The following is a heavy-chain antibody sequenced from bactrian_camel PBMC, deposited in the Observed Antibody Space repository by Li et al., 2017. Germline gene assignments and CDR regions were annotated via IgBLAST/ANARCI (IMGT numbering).Heavy chain of an antibody. D-gene: IGHD5*01. CDR3: VAGDSFVPQMTGGRCPKPLVT. CDR2: IKSSGGTA. J-gene: IGHJ6*01. Sequence: VQLVESGGGSVQAGGSLRLSCAASRDTYSACAIAWYRQGPGKGLEWLSAIKSSGGTAYYADSMKGRFTISQDNAQNTLYLQMNSLKPEDTSVYYCVAGDSFVPQMTGGRCPKPLVTGARGPRSPSP. CDR1: RDTYSACA. V-gene: IGHV3S31*01.